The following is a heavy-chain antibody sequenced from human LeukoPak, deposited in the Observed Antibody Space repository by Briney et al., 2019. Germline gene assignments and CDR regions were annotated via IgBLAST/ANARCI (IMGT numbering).Heavy chain of an antibody. CDR2: IYYSGST. CDR3: ARTTGLGYFDY. Sequence: SETLSLTCTVSGGSVSSGSYYWSWIRQPPGKGLEWIGYIYYSGSTNYNPSFKSRVTISVDTSKNQFSLKLSSVTAADTAVYYCARTTGLGYFDYWGQGTLVTVSS. J-gene: IGHJ4*02. CDR1: GGSVSSGSYY. V-gene: IGHV4-61*01. D-gene: IGHD4-17*01.